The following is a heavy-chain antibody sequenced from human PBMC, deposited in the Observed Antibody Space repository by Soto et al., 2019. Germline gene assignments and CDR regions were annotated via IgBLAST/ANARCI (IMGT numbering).Heavy chain of an antibody. J-gene: IGHJ4*02. Sequence: VRPLRLSSGASGFTFRRYAKSWVRQTPGKGLEWVSAISGSGGSTYYADSVKGRFTISRDNSKNTLYLQMNSLRAEDTAVYYCAKSHYYDSSGSFDYWGQGTLVTVSS. V-gene: IGHV3-23*01. D-gene: IGHD3-22*01. CDR3: AKSHYYDSSGSFDY. CDR1: GFTFRRYA. CDR2: ISGSGGST.